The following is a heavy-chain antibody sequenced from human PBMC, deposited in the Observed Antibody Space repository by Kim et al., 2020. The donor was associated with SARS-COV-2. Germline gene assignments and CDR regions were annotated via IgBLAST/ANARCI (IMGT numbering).Heavy chain of an antibody. D-gene: IGHD3-10*01. CDR3: ASPIGGGSGSSGQPGYMDV. J-gene: IGHJ6*03. V-gene: IGHV4-39*01. Sequence: SETLSLTCTVSGGSISSSSYYWGWIRQPPGKGLEWIGSIYYSGSTYYNPSLKSRVTISVDTSKNQFSLKLSSVTAADTAVYYCASPIGGGSGSSGQPGYMDVCGKGTTLTVSS. CDR2: IYYSGST. CDR1: GGSISSSSYY.